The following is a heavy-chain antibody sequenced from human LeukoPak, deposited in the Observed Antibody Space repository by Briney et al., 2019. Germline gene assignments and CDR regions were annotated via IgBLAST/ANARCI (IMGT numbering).Heavy chain of an antibody. V-gene: IGHV3-48*03. D-gene: IGHD3-3*01. CDR3: ARDLAWGEDYDFWSGYIGYYMDV. CDR2: ISSSGSTI. J-gene: IGHJ6*03. Sequence: GGSLRLSCAASGFTFSSYEMNWVRQAPGKGLEWVSYISSSGSTIYYADSVKGRFTISRDNAKNSLYLQMNSLRAEDTAVYYCARDLAWGEDYDFWSGYIGYYMDVWGKGTTVTVSS. CDR1: GFTFSSYE.